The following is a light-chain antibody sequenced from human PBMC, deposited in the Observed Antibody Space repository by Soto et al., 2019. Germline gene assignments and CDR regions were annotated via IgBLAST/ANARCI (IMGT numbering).Light chain of an antibody. CDR1: QSISSY. Sequence: DIQMTQSPSSLSASVGDRVTITCRASQSISSYLNWYQQKPGKAPKLLIYAASSLQSGVPSRFSGSVSVTEFTLTISSLQPEDFATYYCQQSYSTLLYTFGQGTKLEIK. J-gene: IGKJ2*01. CDR3: QQSYSTLLYT. CDR2: AAS. V-gene: IGKV1-39*01.